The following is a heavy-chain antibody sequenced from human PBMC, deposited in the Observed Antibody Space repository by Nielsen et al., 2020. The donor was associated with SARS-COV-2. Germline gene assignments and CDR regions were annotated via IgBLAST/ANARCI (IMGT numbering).Heavy chain of an antibody. D-gene: IGHD1-26*01. CDR1: GFTFDDYA. Sequence: GGSLRLSCAASGFTFDDYAMHWVRQAPGKGLEWVSGISWNSGSIGYADSVKGRFTISRDNAKNSLYLQMNSLRDEDTAVYYCARGEGSAFDIWGQGTMVTVSS. V-gene: IGHV3-9*01. CDR2: ISWNSGSI. CDR3: ARGEGSAFDI. J-gene: IGHJ3*02.